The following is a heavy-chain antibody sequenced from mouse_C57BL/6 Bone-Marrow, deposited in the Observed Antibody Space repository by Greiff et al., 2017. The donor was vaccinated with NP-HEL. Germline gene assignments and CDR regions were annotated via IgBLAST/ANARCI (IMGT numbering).Heavy chain of an antibody. D-gene: IGHD1-1*01. CDR2: IDPSDSYT. CDR1: GYTFTSYW. V-gene: IGHV1-69*01. CDR3: ARRWIYYYGSYYFDY. J-gene: IGHJ2*01. Sequence: QVQLQQPGAELVMPGASVKLSCKASGYTFTSYWMHWVKQRPGQGLEWIGEIDPSDSYTNYNQKFKGKSTLTVDKSSSTASMQLSSLTSEDSAVYYCARRWIYYYGSYYFDYWGQGTTLTVSS.